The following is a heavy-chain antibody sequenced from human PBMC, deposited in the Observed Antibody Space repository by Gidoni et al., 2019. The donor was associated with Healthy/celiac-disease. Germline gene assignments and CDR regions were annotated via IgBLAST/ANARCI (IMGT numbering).Heavy chain of an antibody. Sequence: EVQLVESGGGLVQPGGSLRLSCESSGFTFSSYSMNWVSQAPGKGLEWVSSISSSSSTIYYADSVKGRFTISRDKAKNSLYLQMNSLRDEDTAVYYCARGLAYCGGDCYSFSGVREVNFDYWGQGPLVTVSS. J-gene: IGHJ4*02. CDR3: ARGLAYCGGDCYSFSGVREVNFDY. V-gene: IGHV3-48*02. CDR1: GFTFSSYS. D-gene: IGHD2-21*02. CDR2: ISSSSSTI.